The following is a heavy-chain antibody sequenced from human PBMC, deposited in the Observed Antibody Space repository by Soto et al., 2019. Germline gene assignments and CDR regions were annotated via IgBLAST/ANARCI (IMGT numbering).Heavy chain of an antibody. D-gene: IGHD6-13*01. Sequence: QPGGSLGLSCAASGFTFSSYGMHWVRQAPGKGLEWVAVISYDGSNKYYADSVKGRFTISRDNSKNTLYLQMNSLRAEDTAVYYCAKQLATAYYYYGMDVWGQGTTVTVSS. CDR1: GFTFSSYG. CDR3: AKQLATAYYYYGMDV. J-gene: IGHJ6*02. CDR2: ISYDGSNK. V-gene: IGHV3-30*18.